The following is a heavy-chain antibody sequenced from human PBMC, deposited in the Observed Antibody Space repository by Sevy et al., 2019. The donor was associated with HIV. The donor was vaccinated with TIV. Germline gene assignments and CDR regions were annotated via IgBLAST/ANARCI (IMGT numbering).Heavy chain of an antibody. CDR3: ATHAGIAADGRVFDY. CDR2: IRNKADSYTT. D-gene: IGHD6-13*01. V-gene: IGHV3-72*01. Sequence: GGSLRLSCAASGFTFSDHYMEWVRQAPGKGLEWVGRIRNKADSYTTEYAASVEGRFTISRGDSKNSLYLLMNSLKTEDTAVYYCATHAGIAADGRVFDYWGQGTLVTVSS. J-gene: IGHJ4*02. CDR1: GFTFSDHY.